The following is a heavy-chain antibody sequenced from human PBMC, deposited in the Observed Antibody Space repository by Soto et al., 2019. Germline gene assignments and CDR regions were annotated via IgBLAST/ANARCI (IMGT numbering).Heavy chain of an antibody. CDR2: IIPIFGTA. CDR3: ASRLDYYGESGYFDY. D-gene: IGHD3-10*01. J-gene: IGHJ4*02. CDR1: GGTFSSYA. V-gene: IGHV1-69*01. Sequence: QVQLMQSGAEVKKPGSSVKVSCKASGGTFSSYAISWVRQAPGQGLEWMGGIIPIFGTANYAQKFQGRVTITADESTSTAYMELSSLRSEDTAVYYCASRLDYYGESGYFDYWGQGTLVTVSS.